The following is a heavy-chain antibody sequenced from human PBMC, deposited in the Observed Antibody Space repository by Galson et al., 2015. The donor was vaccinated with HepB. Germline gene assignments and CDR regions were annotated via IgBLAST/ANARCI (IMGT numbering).Heavy chain of an antibody. CDR3: ATGFTSGSSPEVPFDY. D-gene: IGHD1-26*01. V-gene: IGHV1-24*01. Sequence: VSCKVSGYTLTELSMHWVRQAPGKGLEWMGGFDPEDGETIYAQKFQGRVTMTEDTSTDTAYMELSSLRSEDTAVYYCATGFTSGSSPEVPFDYWGQGTLVTVSS. CDR2: FDPEDGET. J-gene: IGHJ4*02. CDR1: GYTLTELS.